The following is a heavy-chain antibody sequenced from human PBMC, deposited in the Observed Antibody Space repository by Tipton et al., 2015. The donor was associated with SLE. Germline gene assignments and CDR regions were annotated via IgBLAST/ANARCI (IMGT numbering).Heavy chain of an antibody. D-gene: IGHD6-13*01. CDR2: LDPEDGET. CDR1: GYIATELS. J-gene: IGHJ4*02. Sequence: QVQLVQSGPEVKKPGASVKVSCKVSGYIATELSMHWVRQAPGKGLEWMGGLDPEDGETIYAQKFQGRVTMTEDTSTDTAYMELSSLRSEDTAVYYCATDLAAAGISDYWGQGTLVTVSS. V-gene: IGHV1-24*01. CDR3: ATDLAAAGISDY.